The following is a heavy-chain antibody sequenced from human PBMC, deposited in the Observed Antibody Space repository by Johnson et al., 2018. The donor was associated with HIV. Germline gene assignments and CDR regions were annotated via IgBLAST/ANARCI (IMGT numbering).Heavy chain of an antibody. J-gene: IGHJ3*01. CDR3: ARDGWAYCGGDCFADAFDL. D-gene: IGHD2-21*02. Sequence: QVQLVESGGGVVQPGRSLRLSCAASGFTFSSYAMHWVRQAPGKGLEWVAVISYDGSNKYYADSVKGRFTISRDNSKNTQYLQPDSLRAEDTALYYCARDGWAYCGGDCFADAFDLWGQGTMITVSS. CDR2: ISYDGSNK. CDR1: GFTFSSYA. V-gene: IGHV3-30-3*01.